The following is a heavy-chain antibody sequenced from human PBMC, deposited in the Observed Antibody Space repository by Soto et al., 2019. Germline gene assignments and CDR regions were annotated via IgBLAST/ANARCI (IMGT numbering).Heavy chain of an antibody. V-gene: IGHV1-18*01. CDR2: ISAYNGNT. CDR1: GYTFTSYG. D-gene: IGHD3-22*01. CDR3: ARASQMVINPYYYPMDV. Sequence: ASVKVSCKASGYTFTSYGISWVRQAPGQGLEWMGWISAYNGNTNYAQKFQGRVTMTEDTSTDTAYMELSSLRSEDTAVYYCARASQMVINPYYYPMDVWGQGTTVTVSS. J-gene: IGHJ6*02.